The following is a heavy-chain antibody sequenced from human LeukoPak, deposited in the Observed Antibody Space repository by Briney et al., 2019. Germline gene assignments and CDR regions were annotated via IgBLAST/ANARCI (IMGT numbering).Heavy chain of an antibody. D-gene: IGHD2-8*01. CDR2: ISGSGGST. J-gene: IGHJ4*02. Sequence: PGGSLRLACAASGFTFSSYAMSWVRQAPGKGLEWVSAISGSGGSTYYADSVKGWFSISRDNSKNTLYLQMNSLRAEDTAVYYCATLTNFDYWGQGTLVTVSS. CDR1: GFTFSSYA. CDR3: ATLTNFDY. V-gene: IGHV3-23*01.